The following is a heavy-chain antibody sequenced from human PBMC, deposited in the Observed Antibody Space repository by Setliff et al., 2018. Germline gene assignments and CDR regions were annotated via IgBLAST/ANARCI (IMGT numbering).Heavy chain of an antibody. CDR3: ARDLTIDDCGGDCHLPFYYYYLDV. CDR1: GLSYSNYW. D-gene: IGHD2-21*02. J-gene: IGHJ6*03. CDR2: INPHGSEK. Sequence: GGSLRLSCTASGLSYSNYWVSWVRQAPGKGLEWLASINPHGSEKYYVDSVKGRFTVSRDNVKNSLFLQMDSLRVDDTAVYYCARDLTIDDCGGDCHLPFYYYYLDVWGKGTTVTVSS. V-gene: IGHV3-7*01.